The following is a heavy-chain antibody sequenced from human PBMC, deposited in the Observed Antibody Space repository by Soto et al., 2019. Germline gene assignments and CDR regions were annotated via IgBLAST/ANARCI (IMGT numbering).Heavy chain of an antibody. CDR3: AKDPHYLPQYYFDY. V-gene: IGHV3-30*18. J-gene: IGHJ4*02. Sequence: GGSLRLSCAASGFTFSSYGMHWVRQAPGKGLEWVAVISYDGSNKYYADSVKGRFTISRDNSKNTLYLQMNSLRAEDTAVYYSAKDPHYLPQYYFDYWGQGTLVTVSS. CDR1: GFTFSSYG. D-gene: IGHD1-26*01. CDR2: ISYDGSNK.